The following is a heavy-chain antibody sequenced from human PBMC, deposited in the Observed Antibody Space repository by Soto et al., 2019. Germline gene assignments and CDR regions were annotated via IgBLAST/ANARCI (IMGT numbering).Heavy chain of an antibody. CDR3: ARGGSGCGGSCYSDFPYYNYAV. D-gene: IGHD2-15*01. CDR2: MNPNSGNT. V-gene: IGHV1-8*01. J-gene: IGHJ6*03. CDR1: GYTLTRYD. Sequence: ASVKVSCKASGYTLTRYDINWVRQATGQGLEWMGWMNPNSGNTGYAQRFQGRVTMTRNTSISTAYMELSSLTSEDTAVYYCARGGSGCGGSCYSDFPYYNYAVWGKGTSLTVS.